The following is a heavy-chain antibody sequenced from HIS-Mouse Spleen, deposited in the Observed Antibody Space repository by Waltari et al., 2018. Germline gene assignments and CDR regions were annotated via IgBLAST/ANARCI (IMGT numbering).Heavy chain of an antibody. D-gene: IGHD6-13*01. Sequence: QVQLQESGPGLVKPSETLSLTCTVPGYSLSTGYYVGGIRQPQGKGLEWIGSIYHSGSTYYHPSLKSRVTISVDTSKNQFSLKLSSVTAADTAVYYCARDRWQQLDYFDYWGQGTLVTVSS. J-gene: IGHJ4*02. CDR2: IYHSGST. V-gene: IGHV4-38-2*02. CDR3: ARDRWQQLDYFDY. CDR1: GYSLSTGYY.